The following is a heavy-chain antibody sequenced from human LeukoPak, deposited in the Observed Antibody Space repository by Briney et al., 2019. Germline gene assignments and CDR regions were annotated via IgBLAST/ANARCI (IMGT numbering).Heavy chain of an antibody. Sequence: GGSLRLSCAASGFTFSSYAMSWVRQAPGKGLEWVSAISGSGGSTYYADSVKGRFTISRDNSKNTLYLQMNSLRAEDTAVYYCAKGSGNMVRGSPYYFDYWGQGTLVTVSS. D-gene: IGHD3-10*01. CDR1: GFTFSSYA. V-gene: IGHV3-23*01. CDR2: ISGSGGST. J-gene: IGHJ4*02. CDR3: AKGSGNMVRGSPYYFDY.